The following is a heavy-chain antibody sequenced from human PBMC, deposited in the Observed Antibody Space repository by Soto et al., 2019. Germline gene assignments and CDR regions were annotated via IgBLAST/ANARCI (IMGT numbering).Heavy chain of an antibody. CDR3: ASIRVPIAVAAPSH. V-gene: IGHV1-69*02. CDR1: GGTFSSYT. CDR2: IIPILCIA. J-gene: IGHJ4*02. D-gene: IGHD6-19*01. Sequence: QVRLVQSGAEVKKPGSSVKVSCKASGGTFSSYTISWVRQAPGQGLEWMGRIIPILCIANYAQKFQCRVTITADKSTRTDYMELSSLRSEDTAVYYCASIRVPIAVAAPSHWGQGTLVTVSS.